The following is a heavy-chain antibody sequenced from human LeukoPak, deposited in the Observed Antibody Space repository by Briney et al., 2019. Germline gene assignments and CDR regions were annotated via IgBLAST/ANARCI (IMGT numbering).Heavy chain of an antibody. CDR3: VKDWVYYYDSSGYWSGDY. CDR1: GFTFSSYA. D-gene: IGHD3-22*01. CDR2: ISCNGGST. J-gene: IGHJ4*02. Sequence: PGGSLRLSCSASGFTFSSYAMHWVRQAPGKGLEHVSGISCNGGSTYYADSVKGRFTISRDNSKNTLYLQMSSLRAEDTAVYYCVKDWVYYYDSSGYWSGDYWGQGTLVTV. V-gene: IGHV3-64D*09.